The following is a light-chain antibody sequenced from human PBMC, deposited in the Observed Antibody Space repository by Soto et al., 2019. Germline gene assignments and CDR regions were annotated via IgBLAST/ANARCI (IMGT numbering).Light chain of an antibody. CDR2: GAS. V-gene: IGKV3-20*01. J-gene: IGKJ1*01. CDR1: QSVSGSY. Sequence: EIVLTQSPGTLSLSPGERATLSCRASQSVSGSYLAWYQQKPGQAPRLLVYGASSRAPGIPDRFSGSGSGTDFTLTISRLEPEDFAVFYCQKYGSSRAFGQGTKVEIK. CDR3: QKYGSSRA.